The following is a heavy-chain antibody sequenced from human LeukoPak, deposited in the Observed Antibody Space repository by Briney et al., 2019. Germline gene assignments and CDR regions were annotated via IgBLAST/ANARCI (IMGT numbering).Heavy chain of an antibody. D-gene: IGHD2-2*01. CDR2: IKPDGSDQ. CDR3: AQTSAY. J-gene: IGHJ4*02. Sequence: TGGSLRLSCAASGFTFSSSWMTWVRQSPGKGLEWVANIKPDGSDQYYVGSVKGRFTISRDNAKNSLYLQMNSLRGEDTALYYCAQTSAYWGQGTLVTVSS. V-gene: IGHV3-7*05. CDR1: GFTFSSSW.